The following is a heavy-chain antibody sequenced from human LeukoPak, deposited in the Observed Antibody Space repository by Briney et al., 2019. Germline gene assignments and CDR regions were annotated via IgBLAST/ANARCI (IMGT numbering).Heavy chain of an antibody. V-gene: IGHV6-1*01. CDR2: TYYRSKWYN. Sequence: SHTLSLTCPISGESVSNNSAAWKWHRHPPSRRFEWLGRTYYRSKWYNDYALSVKSRISINPDTSKKQFSLQLNSVTPEDTAVYYCARSYSSGWDFESWGQGCLVTVSS. CDR1: GESVSNNSAA. D-gene: IGHD6-19*01. J-gene: IGHJ4*02. CDR3: ARSYSSGWDFES.